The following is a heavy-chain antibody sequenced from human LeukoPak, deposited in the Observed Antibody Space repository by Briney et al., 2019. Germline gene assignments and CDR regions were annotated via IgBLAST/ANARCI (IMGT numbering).Heavy chain of an antibody. CDR2: IYYSGST. CDR3: ARDEQWLVLGYYYYGMDV. CDR1: GGSISSDGYY. J-gene: IGHJ6*02. Sequence: SQTLSLTCTVSGGSISSDGYYWSWIRQHPGKGLEWIGYIYYSGSTYYNPSLKSRVTISADTAKNQFSLKLSSVTDADTAVYYCARDEQWLVLGYYYYGMDVWGQGTTVTVSS. V-gene: IGHV4-31*03. D-gene: IGHD6-19*01.